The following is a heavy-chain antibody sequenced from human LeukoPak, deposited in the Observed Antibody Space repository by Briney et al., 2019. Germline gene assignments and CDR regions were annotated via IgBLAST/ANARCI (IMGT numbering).Heavy chain of an antibody. CDR1: GFTFSSYN. D-gene: IGHD2-15*01. J-gene: IGHJ4*02. CDR3: AKVNRVAATVPVDY. Sequence: GGSLRLSCAASGFTFSSYNMNWVRQAPGKGLEWVSYISSSSSTIYYADSVKGRFTISRDNSKNTLYLQMNSLRAEDTAVYYCAKVNRVAATVPVDYWGQGTLVTVSS. V-gene: IGHV3-48*01. CDR2: ISSSSSTI.